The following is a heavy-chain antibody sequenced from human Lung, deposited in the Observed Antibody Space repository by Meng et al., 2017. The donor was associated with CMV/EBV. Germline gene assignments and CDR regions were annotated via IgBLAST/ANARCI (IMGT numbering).Heavy chain of an antibody. Sequence: SETXSLXCTVSGGPIKNPNYYWSWNRHQPGKGLEWLGYSYYTGAYYNPSLASRIFISLDSSHNRYSLTLRDVTAADTALSFCARMRGSGSEDSWGPGTLVTVSS. CDR1: GGPIKNPNYY. CDR3: ARMRGSGSEDS. D-gene: IGHD3-10*01. V-gene: IGHV4-31*03. J-gene: IGHJ5*02. CDR2: SYYTGA.